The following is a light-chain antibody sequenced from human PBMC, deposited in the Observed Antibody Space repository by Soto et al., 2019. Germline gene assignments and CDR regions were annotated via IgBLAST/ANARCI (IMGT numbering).Light chain of an antibody. CDR2: AAS. J-gene: IGKJ1*01. CDR1: QGISRS. V-gene: IGKV1-9*01. Sequence: IQLTQSPSSLSASVGDRVTITCRASQGISRSLAWYQQPPEEAPKLLIYAASSLRTGVPSRFSGSGSGTDFTLTISSLQPADFATYYCQQLNSYPRTFGQGTKVEIK. CDR3: QQLNSYPRT.